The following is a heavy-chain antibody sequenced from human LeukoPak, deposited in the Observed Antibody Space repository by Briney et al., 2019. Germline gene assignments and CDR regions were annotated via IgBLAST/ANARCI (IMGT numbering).Heavy chain of an antibody. CDR2: IKQDGSEK. Sequence: PGGSLRLSCAASGFTFSSYWMSWVRQAPGKGLEWVANIKQDGSEKYYVDSVKGRFTISRDNAKNSLYLQMNSLRAEDTAVYYSARDSWAGRGYSYGYTIQYYYGMDVWGQGTTVTVSS. D-gene: IGHD5-18*01. V-gene: IGHV3-7*03. CDR1: GFTFSSYW. CDR3: ARDSWAGRGYSYGYTIQYYYGMDV. J-gene: IGHJ6*02.